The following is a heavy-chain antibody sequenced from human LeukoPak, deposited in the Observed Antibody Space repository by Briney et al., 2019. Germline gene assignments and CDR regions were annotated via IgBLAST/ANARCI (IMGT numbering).Heavy chain of an antibody. CDR2: IRHSDGST. CDR1: GFTFNIYT. V-gene: IGHV3-23*01. CDR3: AKGLETESRLDS. D-gene: IGHD1-1*01. Sequence: GEFLRLSCAASGFTFNIYTMYWVRQAPGKGLEWVSGIRHSDGSTYYADAVKGRFTISSDKSKNTLFLQMNSLRAEHRALYYCAKGLETESRLDSWGQGTLVTVSS. J-gene: IGHJ4*02.